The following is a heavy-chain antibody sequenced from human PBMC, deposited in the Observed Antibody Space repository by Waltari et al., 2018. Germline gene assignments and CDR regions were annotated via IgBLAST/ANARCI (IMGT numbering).Heavy chain of an antibody. CDR3: VSGGGSSLGP. CDR2: VIAIVDMA. CDR1: VGTISTYT. V-gene: IGHV1-69*02. Sequence: QVQLVQSGAEVKKPGSSVRVSCKASVGTISTYTISWLRQATGQGLEWMGKVIAIVDMAKDAMKCQGRVAITADKSTSTVYMELSSLTSEDTAVYYCVSGGGSSLGPWGPGTLVTVSS. J-gene: IGHJ5*02. D-gene: IGHD1-26*01.